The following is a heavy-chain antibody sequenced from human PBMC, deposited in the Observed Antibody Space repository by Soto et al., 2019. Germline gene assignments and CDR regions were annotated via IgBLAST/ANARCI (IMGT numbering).Heavy chain of an antibody. J-gene: IGHJ4*02. D-gene: IGHD1-26*01. Sequence: GASVKVSCKASGYTFTSYYMHWVRQAPGQGLEWMGIINPNSGGTNYAQKFQGRVTMTRDTSISTAYMELSRLRSDDTAVYYCAREGPREGATQFDYWGQGTLVTVSS. CDR3: AREGPREGATQFDY. CDR2: INPNSGGT. V-gene: IGHV1-2*02. CDR1: GYTFTSYY.